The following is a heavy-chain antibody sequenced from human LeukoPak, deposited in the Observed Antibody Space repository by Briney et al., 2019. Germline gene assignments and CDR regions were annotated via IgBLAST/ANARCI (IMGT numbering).Heavy chain of an antibody. Sequence: GGSLRLSCAASGFTFSSYEMDWVRQAPGKGLEWVSYISSSGSTIYYADSVKGRFTISRDNAKNSLYLQVNSLRAEDTAVYYCARFLRRGTFDYWGQGTLVTVSS. J-gene: IGHJ4*02. CDR2: ISSSGSTI. CDR1: GFTFSSYE. D-gene: IGHD3-3*01. V-gene: IGHV3-48*03. CDR3: ARFLRRGTFDY.